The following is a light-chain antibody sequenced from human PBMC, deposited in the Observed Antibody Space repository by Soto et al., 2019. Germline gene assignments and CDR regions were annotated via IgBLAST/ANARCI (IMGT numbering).Light chain of an antibody. Sequence: QSALTQPPSASGSPGQSVTISCTGTSSDVGGYNYVSWYQQHPGKAPKLMIFEVHKRPAGVPDRFSGSKSGNTASLTVSGLQAEDEADYYCSSYVGSNNCGLVFGGGTKLTVL. CDR3: SSYVGSNNCGLV. CDR2: EVH. J-gene: IGLJ2*01. CDR1: SSDVGGYNY. V-gene: IGLV2-8*01.